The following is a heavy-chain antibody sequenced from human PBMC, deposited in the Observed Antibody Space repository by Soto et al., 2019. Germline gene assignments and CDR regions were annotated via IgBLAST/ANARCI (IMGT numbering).Heavy chain of an antibody. J-gene: IGHJ4*02. CDR3: ASGGNYCGGDCYYDY. V-gene: IGHV1-69*13. CDR1: GGTFIRYA. D-gene: IGHD2-21*02. CDR2: IIPIFGTA. Sequence: SVKVSFKASGGTFIRYAISWVRQAPGQGLEWMGGIIPIFGTANYAQKFQGRVTITADESTSTAYMELSSLRSEDTAVYYCASGGNYCGGDCYYDYWGQGTLVTVSS.